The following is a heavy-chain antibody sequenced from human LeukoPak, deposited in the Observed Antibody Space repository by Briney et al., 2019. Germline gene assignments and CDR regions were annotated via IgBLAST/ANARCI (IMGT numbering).Heavy chain of an antibody. D-gene: IGHD3-10*01. CDR1: GFTFSSYC. CDR2: IKQDGGEK. J-gene: IGHJ6*04. V-gene: IGHV3-7*01. CDR3: AREWNYYGSGIMDV. Sequence: PGGSPRLSCAASGFTFSSYCMSWVRQAPGKGLEWVANIKQDGGEKYYVGSVKGRFTVSRDNAKNSLYLQMNSLRAEDTAVYYCAREWNYYGSGIMDVWGKGTTVTVSS.